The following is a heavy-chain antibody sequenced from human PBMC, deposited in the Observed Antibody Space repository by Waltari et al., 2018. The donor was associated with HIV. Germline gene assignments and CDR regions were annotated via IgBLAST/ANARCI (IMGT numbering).Heavy chain of an antibody. V-gene: IGHV1-3*01. Sequence: QVQLVQSGAEVKKPGASVKVSCKASGYTFTSYAMHWVRQAPGQRLEWMGWINAGNGNTKYSQKFQGRVTITRDTSASTAYMELSSLRSEDTAVYYCARRLWSGYPTGWFDPWGQGTLVTVSS. D-gene: IGHD3-3*01. CDR1: GYTFTSYA. J-gene: IGHJ5*02. CDR3: ARRLWSGYPTGWFDP. CDR2: INAGNGNT.